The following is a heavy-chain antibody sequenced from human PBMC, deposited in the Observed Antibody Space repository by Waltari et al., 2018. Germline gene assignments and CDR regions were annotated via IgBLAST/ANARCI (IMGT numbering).Heavy chain of an antibody. CDR1: GFTFRSYS. CDR3: ARVGATGFDP. J-gene: IGHJ5*02. D-gene: IGHD1-26*01. Sequence: EVQLVESGGGLVQPGGSLRLSCAASGFTFRSYSMNWVRQAPGTGLEWVSYISSSSRTIYYADSAKGRFTISRHNGKNLRYLQMNRLRAEDTAVYYCARVGATGFDPWGQGTLVTVSS. V-gene: IGHV3-48*01. CDR2: ISSSSRTI.